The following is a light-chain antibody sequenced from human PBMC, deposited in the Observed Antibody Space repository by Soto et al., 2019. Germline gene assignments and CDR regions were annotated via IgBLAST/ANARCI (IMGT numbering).Light chain of an antibody. CDR1: QSVSGN. V-gene: IGKV3-15*01. CDR3: QQYNDWLGA. CDR2: GAS. J-gene: IGKJ1*01. Sequence: EIVMTQSPGTLSVSPGERATLSCRASQSVSGNLAWYQQRPGQAPRFLIYGASTRVAGIPARFSASGSGTEFTLTISSLQSEDFAIYYCQQYNDWLGAFGQGTKVDIK.